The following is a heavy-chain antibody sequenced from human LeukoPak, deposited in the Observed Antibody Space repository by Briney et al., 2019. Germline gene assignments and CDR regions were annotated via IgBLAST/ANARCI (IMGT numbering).Heavy chain of an antibody. D-gene: IGHD3-22*01. CDR2: ISSSGSTI. CDR1: GFTFSDYY. Sequence: PGGSLRLSCAASGFTFSDYYMSWIRQAPGKGLEWVSYISSSGSTIYYADSVKGRFTISRDNAKNSLYLQMNSLRAEDTAVYYCARSPLYYYDSNGANWFDPWGQGTLVTVSS. V-gene: IGHV3-11*01. CDR3: ARSPLYYYDSNGANWFDP. J-gene: IGHJ5*02.